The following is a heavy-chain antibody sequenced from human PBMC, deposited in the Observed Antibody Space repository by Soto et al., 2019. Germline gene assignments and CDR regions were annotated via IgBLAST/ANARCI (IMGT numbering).Heavy chain of an antibody. CDR2: ISHSGST. Sequence: PSETLSLTCAVSGVSISSSNWWGWVRQPPGKGLEWIAEISHSGSTNNSPSLQSRVTLSLDKSTNQFSLQLSSVTAADTAVYYCATRQVPPAHPFDYWGQGTQVTVSS. D-gene: IGHD2-2*01. CDR1: GVSISSSNW. J-gene: IGHJ4*02. CDR3: ATRQVPPAHPFDY. V-gene: IGHV4-4*02.